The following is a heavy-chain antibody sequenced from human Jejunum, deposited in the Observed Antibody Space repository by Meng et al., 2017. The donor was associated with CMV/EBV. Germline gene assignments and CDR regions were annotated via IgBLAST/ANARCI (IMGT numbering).Heavy chain of an antibody. J-gene: IGHJ4*02. V-gene: IGHV3-53*01. CDR3: AKGEGRPHYYFDY. D-gene: IGHD1-26*01. CDR2: IYTGGST. Sequence: SGFTVSSIYLSWVRQARGKGLEWVSTIYTGGSTFYADSVEGRFAISRDTAKNTLYLQMNSLRAEDTAIYYCAKGEGRPHYYFDYWGQGTLVTVSS. CDR1: GFTVSSIY.